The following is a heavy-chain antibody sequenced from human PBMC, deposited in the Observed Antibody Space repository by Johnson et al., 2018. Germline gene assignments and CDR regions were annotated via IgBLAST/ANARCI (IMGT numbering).Heavy chain of an antibody. CDR2: ISSSGSTI. D-gene: IGHD4-17*01. CDR1: GFTFSDYY. CDR3: AREVHYGDYPLAEYFQH. Sequence: QVQLVQSGGGLVKPGGPLRLSCAASGFTFSDYYMSWIRQAPGKGLEWVSYISSSGSTIYYADSVKGRITHSRDNAKNSLYLQMNSLRAEDTPVYYCAREVHYGDYPLAEYFQHWGQGTLVTVSS. V-gene: IGHV3-11*04. J-gene: IGHJ1*01.